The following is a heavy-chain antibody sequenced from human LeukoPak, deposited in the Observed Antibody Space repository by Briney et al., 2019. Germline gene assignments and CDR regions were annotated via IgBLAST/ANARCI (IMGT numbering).Heavy chain of an antibody. CDR3: ARAVSADTAMVYFDY. V-gene: IGHV3-48*04. CDR1: GFTFSSYW. Sequence: PGGSLRLSCAASGFTFSSYWMSWVRQAPGKGLEWVSYISNSGSIIYYADSVKGRFTVSRDNAKDSLYLQMNSLRAEDTAVYYCARAVSADTAMVYFDYWGQGTLATVSS. CDR2: ISNSGSII. J-gene: IGHJ4*02. D-gene: IGHD5-18*01.